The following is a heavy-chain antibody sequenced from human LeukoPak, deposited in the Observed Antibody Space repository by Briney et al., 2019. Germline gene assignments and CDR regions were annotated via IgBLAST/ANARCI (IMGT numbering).Heavy chain of an antibody. V-gene: IGHV3-30*02. Sequence: GQSLRLSWAVYRLTVSTKGTHCDSQVPGKEMEWEAFIRYDGDSELYEDSVRGRFTISRDTSKNTLYLQMNSLTAEDTAVYYCAKDPPIAGTGFDCWGRGTLVTVSS. J-gene: IGHJ4*02. CDR2: IRYDGDSE. CDR3: AKDPPIAGTGFDC. D-gene: IGHD1-20*01. CDR1: RLTVSTKG.